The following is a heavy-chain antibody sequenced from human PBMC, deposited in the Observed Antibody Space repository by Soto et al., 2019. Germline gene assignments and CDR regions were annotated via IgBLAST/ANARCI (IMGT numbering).Heavy chain of an antibody. D-gene: IGHD3-9*01. CDR2: IYYSGST. Sequence: QVQLQESGPGLVKPSQTLSLTCTVSGGSISSGGYYWSWIRQHPGKGLEWIGYIYYSGSTYYNPSLTSRVTLPVDTSKNQFSLKLSSVTAADTAVYYCARARLRYFDWSPYYFDYWGQGTLVTVSS. CDR3: ARARLRYFDWSPYYFDY. V-gene: IGHV4-31*03. CDR1: GGSISSGGYY. J-gene: IGHJ4*02.